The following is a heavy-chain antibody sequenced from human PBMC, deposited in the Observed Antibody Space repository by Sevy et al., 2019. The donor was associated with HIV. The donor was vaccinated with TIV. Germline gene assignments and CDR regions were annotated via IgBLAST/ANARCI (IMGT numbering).Heavy chain of an antibody. Sequence: GGSLRLSCEASGFNFSKVWMSWVRQAPGKGLEWVAHIKNKVDGGTTDYAAPVRGRFTISREDSKNSLFLQMNSLKIEDTAVYYCTTGGSLFQHWGQGTPVTVSS. D-gene: IGHD3-10*01. V-gene: IGHV3-15*01. CDR1: GFNFSKVW. CDR2: IKNKVDGGTT. J-gene: IGHJ1*01. CDR3: TTGGSLFQH.